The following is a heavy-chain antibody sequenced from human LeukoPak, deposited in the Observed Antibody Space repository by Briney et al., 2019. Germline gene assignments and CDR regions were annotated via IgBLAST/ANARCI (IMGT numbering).Heavy chain of an antibody. CDR2: ISGSGGST. CDR3: ATLGQLRPPYYYYHGMDV. CDR1: GFTFSSYA. D-gene: IGHD6-13*01. Sequence: GGSLRLSCAASGFTFSSYAMSWVRQAPGKGLEWVSAISGSGGSTYYADSVKGRFTISRDNSKNTLYLRMNSLRAEDTAVYYCATLGQLRPPYYYYHGMDVWGQGTTVTVSS. V-gene: IGHV3-23*01. J-gene: IGHJ6*02.